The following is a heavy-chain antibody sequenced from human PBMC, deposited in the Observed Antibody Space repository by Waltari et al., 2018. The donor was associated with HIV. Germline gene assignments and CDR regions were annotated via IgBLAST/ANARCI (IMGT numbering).Heavy chain of an antibody. V-gene: IGHV1-24*01. CDR1: GYTLTVLS. Sequence: QVQLIQSGAEVKKPGASVKVSCKVFGYTLTVLSMHWVRQAPGKGLEWMGGFDPEDDETIYAQKFQGRVTMTEDTSTDSAYMELSSLTSEDTAVYYCATGGGTTSIQLYDLDVWGQGTTVTVSS. CDR2: FDPEDDET. D-gene: IGHD1-26*01. CDR3: ATGGGTTSIQLYDLDV. J-gene: IGHJ6*02.